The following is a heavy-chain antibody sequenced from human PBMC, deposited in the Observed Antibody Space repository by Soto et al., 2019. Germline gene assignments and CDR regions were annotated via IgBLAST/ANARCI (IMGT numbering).Heavy chain of an antibody. D-gene: IGHD4-17*01. V-gene: IGHV3-23*01. CDR1: GFTFSSYA. CDR2: ISGSGGST. CDR3: AKSHDYGAYLKN. Sequence: GESLKISCAASGFTFSSYAMSWVRQAPGKGLEWVSAISGSGGSTYYADSVKGRFTIPRDNSKNTLYLQMNSLRAEDTAVYYCAKSHDYGAYLKNWGQGTLVTVSS. J-gene: IGHJ4*02.